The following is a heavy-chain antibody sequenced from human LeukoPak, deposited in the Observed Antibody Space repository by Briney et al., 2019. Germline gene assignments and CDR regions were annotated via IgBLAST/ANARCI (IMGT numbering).Heavy chain of an antibody. J-gene: IGHJ3*02. CDR1: GYTFTGYY. D-gene: IGHD3-22*01. CDR3: ARDSGPAWLLPLSDAFDI. Sequence: ASVKVSCKASGYTFTGYYMHWVRQAPGQGLEWMGWINPNSGGTNYAQKFQGRVTITADKSTSTAYMELSSLRSEDTAVYYCARDSGPAWLLPLSDAFDIWGQGTMVTVSS. V-gene: IGHV1-2*02. CDR2: INPNSGGT.